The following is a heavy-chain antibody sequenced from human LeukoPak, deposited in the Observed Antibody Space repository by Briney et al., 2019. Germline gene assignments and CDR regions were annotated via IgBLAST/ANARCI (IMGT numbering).Heavy chain of an antibody. CDR2: ISSSGSTR. V-gene: IGHV3-48*03. CDR3: ARETSGGYVWEGFDY. D-gene: IGHD5-12*01. J-gene: IGHJ4*02. Sequence: GGSLRLSCAASGFTFSSYEMNWVRQAPGKGLEWVSYISSSGSTRYYADSVKGRFTISRDNAKNSLYLQMNSLRAEDTAVYYCARETSGGYVWEGFDYWGQGTLVTVSS. CDR1: GFTFSSYE.